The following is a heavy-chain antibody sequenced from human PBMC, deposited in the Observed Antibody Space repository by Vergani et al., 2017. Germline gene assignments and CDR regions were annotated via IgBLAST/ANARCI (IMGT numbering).Heavy chain of an antibody. CDR1: GFTFSTYA. D-gene: IGHD1-26*01. Sequence: EVQLLESGGRLKQPGGSVRLSCAASGFTFSTYAMHWVRQAPGKGLEWGSAITGGGGSTYYADSFKGCFIISRDNSRDTRYLQMDSLRREDTATYYCVKDAGSYENSCDAWGQGTLVTVSS. CDR3: VKDAGSYENSCDA. V-gene: IGHV3-23*01. J-gene: IGHJ5*02. CDR2: ITGGGGST.